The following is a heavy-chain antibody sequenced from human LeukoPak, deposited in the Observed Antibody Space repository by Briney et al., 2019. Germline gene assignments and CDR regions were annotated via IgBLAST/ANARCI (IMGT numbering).Heavy chain of an antibody. D-gene: IGHD1-26*01. CDR1: GGTFSSYA. CDR2: INPSGGST. CDR3: ARGGGPYSGSYPFDY. V-gene: IGHV1-46*01. Sequence: ASVKVSCKASGGTFSSYAISWVRQAPGQGLEWMGIINPSGGSTSYAQKFQGRVTMTRDTSTSTVYMELSSLRSEDTAVYYCARGGGPYSGSYPFDYWGQGTLVTVSS. J-gene: IGHJ4*02.